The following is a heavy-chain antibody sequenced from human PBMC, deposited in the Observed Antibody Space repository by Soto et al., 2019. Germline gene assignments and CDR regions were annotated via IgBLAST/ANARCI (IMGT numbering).Heavy chain of an antibody. J-gene: IGHJ3*02. D-gene: IGHD2-21*02. V-gene: IGHV5-51*01. CDR2: IYPGDSDT. Sequence: GESLKISCKGSGYSFTSYWIGWVRQMPGKGLEWMGIIYPGDSDTRYSPSFQGQVTISADKSISTAYLQWSSLKASDTAMYYCARHAYCGGDCYSAFDIWGQGTMVTVSS. CDR1: GYSFTSYW. CDR3: ARHAYCGGDCYSAFDI.